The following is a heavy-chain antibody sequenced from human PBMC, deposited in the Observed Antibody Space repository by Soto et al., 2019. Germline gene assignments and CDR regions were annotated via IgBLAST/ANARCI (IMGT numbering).Heavy chain of an antibody. CDR1: GFTFSSHG. V-gene: IGHV3-33*01. D-gene: IGHD3-10*01. Sequence: QVQLVESGGGVVQPGRSLRLSCAASGFTFSSHGMHWVRQAPGKGLEWVAVIWYDGSNKYYADSVKGRFTISRDNSKNTLYLQMNSLRAEDTAVYYCAREYGSGSYYNSSDAFDIWGQGTMVTVSS. J-gene: IGHJ3*02. CDR3: AREYGSGSYYNSSDAFDI. CDR2: IWYDGSNK.